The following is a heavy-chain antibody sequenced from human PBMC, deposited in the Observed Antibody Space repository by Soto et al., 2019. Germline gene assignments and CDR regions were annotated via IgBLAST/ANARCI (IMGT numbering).Heavy chain of an antibody. CDR1: GFSFSDFG. CDR3: AKKVTIYAVDPADY. Sequence: VGSLRLSGAASGFSFSDFGMSWVCQGRGKGLEWVSVISASGDATYYAASVKGRFTLSRDNSKNTLYLQMNSLTVADTAVYYCAKKVTIYAVDPADYWGQGTQVTVSS. CDR2: ISASGDAT. J-gene: IGHJ4*02. V-gene: IGHV3-23*01. D-gene: IGHD3-3*01.